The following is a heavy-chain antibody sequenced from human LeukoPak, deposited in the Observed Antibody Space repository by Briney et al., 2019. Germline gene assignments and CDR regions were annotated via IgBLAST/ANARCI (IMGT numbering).Heavy chain of an antibody. Sequence: GGSLRLSCTASGFTFSSYAMSCVRQAPEKGLEWVSTISGSGGGTYYADSVKGRFTISRDDSKNTLYLQMNSLRAEDTAVYYCVKDLGRYRNNCFDYWGQGTLVTVSS. CDR2: ISGSGGGT. CDR1: GFTFSSYA. CDR3: VKDLGRYRNNCFDY. J-gene: IGHJ4*02. D-gene: IGHD1-26*01. V-gene: IGHV3-23*01.